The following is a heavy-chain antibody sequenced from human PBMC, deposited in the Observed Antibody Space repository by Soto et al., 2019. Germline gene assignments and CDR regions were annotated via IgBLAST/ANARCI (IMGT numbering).Heavy chain of an antibody. Sequence: EVQLLESGGGLVQPGGSLRLSCAASGFTFTNYAMTWVRQAPGKGLEWVSISSGSGSGGSTNYADSVKGRFTISRDNSKNTLYLQMNRLRVEDTAVYYCAKDRDAYRNYVFDYWGQGTLVTVSS. CDR1: GFTFTNYA. V-gene: IGHV3-23*01. J-gene: IGHJ4*02. CDR3: AKDRDAYRNYVFDY. D-gene: IGHD4-4*01. CDR2: SSGSGSGGST.